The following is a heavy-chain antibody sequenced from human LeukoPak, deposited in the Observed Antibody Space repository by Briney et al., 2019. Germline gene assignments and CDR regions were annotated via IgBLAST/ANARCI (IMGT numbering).Heavy chain of an antibody. CDR3: ARVISGPWLGF. Sequence: SVKVSCKASGGTFSSYAISWVRRAPGQGLEWMGRIIPTLEIANYAQKFQGRITITADKSTSTAYMELSSLRPEDTAVYYCARVISGPWLGFWGQGTLVTVSS. CDR2: IIPTLEIA. CDR1: GGTFSSYA. D-gene: IGHD1-14*01. J-gene: IGHJ1*01. V-gene: IGHV1-69*04.